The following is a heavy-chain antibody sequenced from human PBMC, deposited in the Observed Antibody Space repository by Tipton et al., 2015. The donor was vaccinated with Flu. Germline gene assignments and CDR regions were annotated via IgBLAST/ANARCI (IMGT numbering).Heavy chain of an antibody. J-gene: IGHJ6*03. CDR2: IYPSGTT. V-gene: IGHV4-39*01. CDR3: ARQIYTSGELDYDYYYMDV. CDR1: SGSIRSTNYF. Sequence: TLSLTCTVSSGSIRSTNYFCAWIRQPPGKRLELIGSIYPSGTTYYNPSLKSRVTISVDTSKSQFSLMLRSVTAADTAVYYCARQIYTSGELDYDYYYMDVWGKGTTVTVS. D-gene: IGHD6-25*01.